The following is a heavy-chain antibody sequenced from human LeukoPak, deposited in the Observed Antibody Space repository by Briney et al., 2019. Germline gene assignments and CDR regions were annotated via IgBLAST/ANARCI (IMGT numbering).Heavy chain of an antibody. Sequence: GRPLRLSCAAPGFTFSPYAMHWVRQAPRKGLEWVALISNDGSKKYYADSVKGRFTISRDNSKNTLDLQMNSLRAEGRAVYYCAKDGYCSSTSCYPSHFDSWGQGTLVTVSS. D-gene: IGHD2-2*03. V-gene: IGHV3-30*18. CDR1: GFTFSPYA. CDR3: AKDGYCSSTSCYPSHFDS. J-gene: IGHJ4*02. CDR2: ISNDGSKK.